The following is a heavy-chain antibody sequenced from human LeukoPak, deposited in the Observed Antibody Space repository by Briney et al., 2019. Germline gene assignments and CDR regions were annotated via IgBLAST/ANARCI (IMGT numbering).Heavy chain of an antibody. V-gene: IGHV1-69*05. Sequence: SLKVSCKASGGTFSSYAISWVRQAPGQGLEWMGGIIPIFGTANYAQKFQGRVTITTDESTSTAYMELSSLRSEDTAVYYCANRPYGSRRYFVYWGQGTLVTVSS. J-gene: IGHJ4*02. D-gene: IGHD4-17*01. CDR2: IIPIFGTA. CDR1: GGTFSSYA. CDR3: ANRPYGSRRYFVY.